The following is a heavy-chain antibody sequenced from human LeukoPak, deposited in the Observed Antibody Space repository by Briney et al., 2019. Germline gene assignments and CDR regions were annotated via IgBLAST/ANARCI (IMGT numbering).Heavy chain of an antibody. CDR3: ARDKTRYYDFWSGYYTPNWFDS. D-gene: IGHD3-3*01. Sequence: ASVKVSCKASGYTFTSYGISWVRQAPGQGLEWMGWISAYNGNTNYAQKLQGRVTMTTDTSTSTAYMELRSLRSDDTAVYYCARDKTRYYDFWSGYYTPNWFDSWGQGTLVTVSS. CDR2: ISAYNGNT. V-gene: IGHV1-18*01. J-gene: IGHJ5*01. CDR1: GYTFTSYG.